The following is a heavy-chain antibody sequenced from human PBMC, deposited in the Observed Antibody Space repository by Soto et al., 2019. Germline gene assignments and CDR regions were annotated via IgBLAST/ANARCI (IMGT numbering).Heavy chain of an antibody. D-gene: IGHD3-10*01. J-gene: IGHJ6*02. CDR3: ARDQSFDMGGSESYSDRDYIEFHEAYYYYGMDV. V-gene: IGHV6-1*01. CDR2: TYYRSKWYN. Sequence: SQTLSLTCAISGDSVSSSSAARNGVRQSPSRGLEWLGRTYYRSKWYNDYAESVRSRITINPDTSKNQFSLQLNSVTPEDTVVYYCARDQSFDMGGSESYSDRDYIEFHEAYYYYGMDVWGQGTTVTVSS. CDR1: GDSVSSSSAA.